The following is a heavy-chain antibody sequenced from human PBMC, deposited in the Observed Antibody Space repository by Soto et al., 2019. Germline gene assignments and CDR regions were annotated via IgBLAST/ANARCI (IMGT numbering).Heavy chain of an antibody. D-gene: IGHD1-1*01. CDR2: IYWDDDK. CDR3: ARRADLNGNWNGGYFDF. CDR1: GFSLTARPVG. V-gene: IGHV2-5*02. Sequence: QITLKESGPTRVKPTQTLTLTCTFSGFSLTARPVGLGWIRQPPGKALEHLALIYWDDDKRYNPSLKTRLTITKDTSNNQVVLTMTNMDPGDTATYYCARRADLNGNWNGGYFDFWGQGALVTVSS. J-gene: IGHJ4*02.